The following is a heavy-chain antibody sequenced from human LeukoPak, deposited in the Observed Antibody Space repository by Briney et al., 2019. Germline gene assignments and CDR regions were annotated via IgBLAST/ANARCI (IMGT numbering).Heavy chain of an antibody. Sequence: GGSLRLSCAASGFTFSSYAMNWVRQAPGKGLEWVSSITGSGGGTYYADSVKGRFTISRDNSKNTLYLQMNSLRAEDTAVYYCAKPCSGWSPFDYWGQGTPVTVSS. CDR3: AKPCSGWSPFDY. J-gene: IGHJ4*02. V-gene: IGHV3-23*01. CDR2: ITGSGGGT. CDR1: GFTFSSYA. D-gene: IGHD6-19*01.